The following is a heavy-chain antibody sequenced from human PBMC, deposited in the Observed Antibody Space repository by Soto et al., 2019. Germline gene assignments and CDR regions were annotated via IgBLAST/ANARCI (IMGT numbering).Heavy chain of an antibody. V-gene: IGHV3-7*05. J-gene: IGHJ4*01. CDR3: ARNGR. CDR2: IKPDGSAT. CDR1: GFTFNTYW. D-gene: IGHD2-8*01. Sequence: EVQLVESGGGLVQPGGSLRLSCAASGFTFNTYWMSWVRQAPGKGLEWVANIKPDGSATDYVDSVKGRFTISRDNANNPLFLQRNSLSAEDTAVYYCARNGRWGHGTFVTVSS.